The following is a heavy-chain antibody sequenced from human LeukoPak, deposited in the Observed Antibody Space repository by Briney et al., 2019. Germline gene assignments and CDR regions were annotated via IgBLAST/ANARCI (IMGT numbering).Heavy chain of an antibody. CDR2: ISAYNGNT. J-gene: IGHJ6*02. CDR1: GYTFTSYG. V-gene: IGHV1-18*01. CDR3: AREDYGSGSYYNSNPDYYYYGTDV. Sequence: ASVKVSCKASGYTFTSYGISWVRQAPGQGLEWMGWISAYNGNTNYAQKLQGRVTMTTDTSTSTAYMELRSLRSDDTAVYYCAREDYGSGSYYNSNPDYYYYGTDVWGQGTTVTVSS. D-gene: IGHD3-10*01.